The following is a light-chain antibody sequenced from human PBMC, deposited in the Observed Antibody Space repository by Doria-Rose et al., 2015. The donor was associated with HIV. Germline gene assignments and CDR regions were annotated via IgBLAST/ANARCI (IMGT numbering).Light chain of an antibody. CDR2: DGS. CDR1: QSFSSTY. V-gene: IGKV3-20*01. Sequence: EIVLTQSPGTLSLSPGERATLSCRASQSFSSTYLAWCQQKPGQAPSLLIYDGSTRATGIPDRFSASGSGTDFTLTINRLEPEDSALYYCHQYGTSWTFGQGTKVEI. CDR3: HQYGTSWT. J-gene: IGKJ1*01.